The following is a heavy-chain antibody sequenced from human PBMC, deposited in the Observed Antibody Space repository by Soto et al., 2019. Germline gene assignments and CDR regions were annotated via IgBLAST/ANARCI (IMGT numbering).Heavy chain of an antibody. CDR3: ARGTGHSWYVY. V-gene: IGHV4-34*01. Sequence: SETLSLTCAVYGGSLSGYYWSWIRQPPGKGLEWIGEISHSGSTNYNPSLKSRVTISVDTSKNQFSLKLSSVTAADTAVHYCARGTGHSWYVYWGQGTLVTVSS. CDR1: GGSLSGYY. CDR2: ISHSGST. J-gene: IGHJ4*02. D-gene: IGHD6-13*01.